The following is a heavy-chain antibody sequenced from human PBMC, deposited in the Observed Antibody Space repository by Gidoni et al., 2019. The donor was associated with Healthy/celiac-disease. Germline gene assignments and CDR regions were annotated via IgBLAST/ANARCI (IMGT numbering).Heavy chain of an antibody. CDR2: IYWNDDK. D-gene: IGHD3-22*01. CDR3: AHSAMIVVGPAFDI. Sequence: QLTLKESGPTLVKPTQPLTLTCPFSGFSPSTSGVGLGWIRQPPGKALEWLALIYWNDDKRYSPSLKSRLTITKDTSKNQVVLTMTNMDPVDTATYYCAHSAMIVVGPAFDIWGQGTMVTVSS. V-gene: IGHV2-5*01. CDR1: GFSPSTSGVG. J-gene: IGHJ3*02.